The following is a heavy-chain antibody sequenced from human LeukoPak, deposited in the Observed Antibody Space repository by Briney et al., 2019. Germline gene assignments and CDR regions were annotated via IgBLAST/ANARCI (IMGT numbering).Heavy chain of an antibody. D-gene: IGHD3-3*01. CDR1: GGSISSGDYY. CDR2: IYYSGST. CDR3: ARLIGVQNAFDI. Sequence: SETLSLTCTVSGGSISSGDYYWSWIRQPPGKGLEWIGYIYYSGSTYYNPPLKSRVTISVDTSKNQFSLKLSSVTAADTAVYYCARLIGVQNAFDIWGLGTMVTVSS. V-gene: IGHV4-30-4*08. J-gene: IGHJ3*02.